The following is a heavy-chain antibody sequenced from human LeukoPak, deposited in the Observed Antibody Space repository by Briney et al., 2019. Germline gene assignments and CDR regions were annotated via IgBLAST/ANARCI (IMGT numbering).Heavy chain of an antibody. J-gene: IGHJ5*02. Sequence: GGSLRLSCAASGFTFSSYGMHWVRQAPGKGLEWVAFIRYDGSNKYYADSVKGRFTISRDNSKNTLYLQMNSLRAEDTAVYYCAKNKGLLPDWFDPWGQGTLVTVSS. CDR3: AKNKGLLPDWFDP. D-gene: IGHD3-22*01. CDR1: GFTFSSYG. CDR2: IRYDGSNK. V-gene: IGHV3-30*02.